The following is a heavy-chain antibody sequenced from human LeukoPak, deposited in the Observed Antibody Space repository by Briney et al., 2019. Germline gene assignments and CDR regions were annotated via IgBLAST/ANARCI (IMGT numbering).Heavy chain of an antibody. V-gene: IGHV3-23*01. D-gene: IGHD3-16*01. Sequence: GGSLRLSCAASGLSFSSFAMSWVRQGPARGLEWVSSIRGNGETCYADSVKGRFTLCSDSSRNTVYCQLKNLSVEDTAIYYCAKASWVSSTDAVRWGQGTLVTVSS. J-gene: IGHJ4*02. CDR2: IRGNGET. CDR3: AKASWVSSTDAVR. CDR1: GLSFSSFA.